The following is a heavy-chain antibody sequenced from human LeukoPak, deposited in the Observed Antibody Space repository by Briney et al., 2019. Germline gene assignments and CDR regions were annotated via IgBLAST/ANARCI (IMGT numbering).Heavy chain of an antibody. CDR1: GFTFSSYA. V-gene: IGHV3-9*01. J-gene: IGHJ4*02. Sequence: GGSLRLSCAASGFTFSSYAMHWVRQAPGKGLEWVSGISWNSGSIGYADSVKGRFTISRDNAKNSLYLQMNSLRAEDTALYYCAKAASYYYDSSGYAYFDYWGQGTLVTVSS. D-gene: IGHD3-22*01. CDR2: ISWNSGSI. CDR3: AKAASYYYDSSGYAYFDY.